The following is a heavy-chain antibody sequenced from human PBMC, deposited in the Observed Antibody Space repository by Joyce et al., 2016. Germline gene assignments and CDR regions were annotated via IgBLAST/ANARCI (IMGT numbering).Heavy chain of an antibody. V-gene: IGHV4-31*11. D-gene: IGHD1-26*01. J-gene: IGHJ4*02. Sequence: QVQLQESGPGLVQPSQTLSLTCGGSGGSIRDGGYYWSWIRQRPGQGLEWIGYINYSGNTYYNPSIKSRLTISIDMSKNQFSLRLTSVTAADTAVYYCARVPLSSAFDYWGQGILVTVSS. CDR2: INYSGNT. CDR1: GGSIRDGGYY. CDR3: ARVPLSSAFDY.